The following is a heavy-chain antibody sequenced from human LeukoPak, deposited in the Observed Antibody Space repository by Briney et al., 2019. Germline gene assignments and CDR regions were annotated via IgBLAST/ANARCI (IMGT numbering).Heavy chain of an antibody. CDR3: AKEESSNWRPFDY. V-gene: IGHV4-39*07. J-gene: IGHJ4*02. D-gene: IGHD6-13*01. CDR1: GGSISTSSYY. Sequence: SETLSLTCTVSGGSISTSSYYWGWIRQPPGKGLEWIGNIYYSGSTYYNPSLKSRVTVSVDTSKNQFSLKLSSLTGADTAVYYCAKEESSNWRPFDYWGQGTLVTVSS. CDR2: IYYSGST.